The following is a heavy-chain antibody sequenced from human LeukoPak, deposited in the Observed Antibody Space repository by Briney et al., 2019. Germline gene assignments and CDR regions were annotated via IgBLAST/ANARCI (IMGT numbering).Heavy chain of an antibody. CDR3: AREGGVDTSAFDI. V-gene: IGHV3-64*01. D-gene: IGHD3-16*01. Sequence: PGGSLRLSCAASGFTFSSYAMHWVRQAPGKGLECVSAISSNGGSTYYANSVKGRFTISRDNSKNTLYLQMGSLRAEDMAVYYCAREGGVDTSAFDIWGQGTMVTVSS. CDR2: ISSNGGST. CDR1: GFTFSSYA. J-gene: IGHJ3*02.